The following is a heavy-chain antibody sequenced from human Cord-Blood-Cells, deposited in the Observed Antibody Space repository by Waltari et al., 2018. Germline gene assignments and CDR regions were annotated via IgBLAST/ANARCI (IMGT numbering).Heavy chain of an antibody. CDR1: GGSISSSSYY. D-gene: IGHD3-10*01. CDR2: IYYSGST. J-gene: IGHJ4*02. Sequence: QLQLQESGPGLVKPSETLSLTCTVSGGSISSSSYYWGWIRQPPGKGLEWIGSIYYSGSTYYNPSLKSRVTISGDTSKNQFALKLSSVTAADTAVYYCARLGAGDRYYFDYWGQGTLVTVSS. V-gene: IGHV4-39*01. CDR3: ARLGAGDRYYFDY.